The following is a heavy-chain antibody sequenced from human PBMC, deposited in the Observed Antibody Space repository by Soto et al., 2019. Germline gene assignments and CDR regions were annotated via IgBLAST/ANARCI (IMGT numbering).Heavy chain of an antibody. J-gene: IGHJ5*02. Sequence: SETLSLTCAVSGGSISSGGYSWSWIRQPPGKGLEWIGYMYHSGSTYYNPSLKSRVTISVDRSKNQFSLKLSSVTAADTAVYYCARVPGPWGQGTVVTVSS. V-gene: IGHV4-30-2*01. CDR1: GGSISSGGYS. CDR3: ARVPGP. CDR2: MYHSGST.